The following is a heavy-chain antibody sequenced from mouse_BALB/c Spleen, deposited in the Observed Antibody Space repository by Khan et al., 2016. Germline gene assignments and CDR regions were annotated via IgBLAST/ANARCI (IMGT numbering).Heavy chain of an antibody. J-gene: IGHJ3*01. D-gene: IGHD1-1*01. CDR1: GFDFSRYW. V-gene: IGHV4-1*02. CDR2: INPDSSTI. Sequence: EVQLQESGGGLVQPGGSLKLSCAASGFDFSRYWMSWVRQAPGKGLERIGEINPDSSTINYTPSLKDKFIISRDNAKNTLYLQMSKVRSEDTALDYCARAGYYGYLAYWGQGTLVTVSA. CDR3: ARAGYYGYLAY.